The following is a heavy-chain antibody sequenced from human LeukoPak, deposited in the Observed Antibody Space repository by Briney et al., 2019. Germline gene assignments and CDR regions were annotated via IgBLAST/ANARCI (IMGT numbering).Heavy chain of an antibody. CDR2: ISYDGSNK. V-gene: IGHV3-30*03. D-gene: IGHD3-22*01. CDR1: GFTFRSYG. CDR3: ARALSVVTLFDF. Sequence: GRSLRLSCAASGFTFRSYGMHWVRQAPGKGLEWVAVISYDGSNKYYADSVKGRFTISRDNSKNTLYLQMNSLRTEDTAVYYCARALSVVTLFDFWGQGTLVTVSS. J-gene: IGHJ4*02.